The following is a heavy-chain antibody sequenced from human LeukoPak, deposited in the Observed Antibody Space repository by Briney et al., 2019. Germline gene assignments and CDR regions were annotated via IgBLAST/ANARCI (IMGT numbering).Heavy chain of an antibody. Sequence: PGGSLRLSCAASGFSFSDYYMSWMRQAPVKGPQWVSYISSSGSTIYYADSVKGRFTISRDNAKNSLYLQMNSLRAEDTAVYYCARRYYSFDPWGQGTLVTVSS. CDR3: ARRYYSFDP. J-gene: IGHJ5*02. CDR1: GFSFSDYY. CDR2: ISSSGSTI. D-gene: IGHD3-10*01. V-gene: IGHV3-11*01.